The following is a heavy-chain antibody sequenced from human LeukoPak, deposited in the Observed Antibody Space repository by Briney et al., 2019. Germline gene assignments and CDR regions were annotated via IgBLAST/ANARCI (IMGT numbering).Heavy chain of an antibody. CDR3: ARDNRGYYYYYGMDV. V-gene: IGHV3-23*01. Sequence: GGSLRLSCAASGFTSSSYAMSWVRQAPEKGLEWVSAISGSGGSTYYADSVKGRFTISRDNSKNTLYLQMNSLRAEDTAVYYCARDNRGYYYYYGMDVWGQGTTVTVSS. CDR1: GFTSSSYA. CDR2: ISGSGGST. D-gene: IGHD1-14*01. J-gene: IGHJ6*02.